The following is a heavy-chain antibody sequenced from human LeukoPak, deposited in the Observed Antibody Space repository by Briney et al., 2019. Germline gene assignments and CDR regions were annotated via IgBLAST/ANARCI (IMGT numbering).Heavy chain of an antibody. CDR3: ARGSHDYGDYWTDY. CDR2: IYHSGST. J-gene: IGHJ4*02. D-gene: IGHD4-17*01. CDR1: GYSISSGYY. Sequence: SETLSLTCTVSGYSISSGYYWGWIRQPPGKGLEWIGSIYHSGSTYYNPSLKSRVTISVDTSKNQFSLKLSSVTAADTAVYYCARGSHDYGDYWTDYWGQGTLVTVSS. V-gene: IGHV4-38-2*02.